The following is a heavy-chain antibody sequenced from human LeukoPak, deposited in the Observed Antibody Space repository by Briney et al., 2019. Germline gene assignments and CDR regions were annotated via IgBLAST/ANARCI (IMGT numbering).Heavy chain of an antibody. CDR1: GFTFSSYA. J-gene: IGHJ4*02. V-gene: IGHV3-23*01. CDR2: ISGSGGST. Sequence: GGSLRLSCAASGFTFSSYAMSWVRQAPGKGLEWVSAISGSGGSTYYADSVKGRFTISRDNSKSTLYLQMNSLRAEDTAVYYCAKDLGGYDLSDYFDYWGQGTPVTVSS. D-gene: IGHD5-12*01. CDR3: AKDLGGYDLSDYFDY.